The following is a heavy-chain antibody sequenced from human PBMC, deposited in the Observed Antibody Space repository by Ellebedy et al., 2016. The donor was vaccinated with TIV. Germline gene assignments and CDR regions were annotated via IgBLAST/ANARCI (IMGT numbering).Heavy chain of an antibody. Sequence: ASVKVSCKASGYTLTDYYLHWVRQAPGQGLEWLGWINPNSGGTNFAQKFQGWVTLTRDTTITTAYMELSSLTSDDTATAVFYCARGGSSNWYEAFDFWGQGTLVTASS. CDR2: INPNSGGT. CDR3: ARGGSSNWYEAFDF. D-gene: IGHD6-13*01. J-gene: IGHJ4*02. V-gene: IGHV1-2*04. CDR1: GYTLTDYY.